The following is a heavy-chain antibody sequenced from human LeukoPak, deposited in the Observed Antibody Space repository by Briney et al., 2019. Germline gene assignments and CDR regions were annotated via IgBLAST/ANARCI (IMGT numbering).Heavy chain of an antibody. Sequence: SGPTLLNPTQTLTLTWTFSGFALSTIGMCVSWILQPPGKALEWLARIDWDDDKYYSTSLKTRLTISKDTSKTQVVLTMTNMDPVDTATYYCARTDYYDSSGYYYVSYWGQGTLVTVSS. CDR1: GFALSTIGMC. V-gene: IGHV2-70*11. J-gene: IGHJ4*02. CDR2: IDWDDDK. D-gene: IGHD3-22*01. CDR3: ARTDYYDSSGYYYVSY.